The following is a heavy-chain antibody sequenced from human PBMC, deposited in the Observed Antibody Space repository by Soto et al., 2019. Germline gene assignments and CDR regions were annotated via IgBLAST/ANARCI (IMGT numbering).Heavy chain of an antibody. J-gene: IGHJ5*02. D-gene: IGHD1-7*01. V-gene: IGHV5-51*01. Sequence: GESLKISCKGSGYSFTSYWIGWVRQMPGKGLEWMGIIYPGDSDTRYSPSFQGQVTISADKSISTAYLQWSSLKASDTAMYYCASSPPWNYNWFDPWGQGTLVTLSS. CDR2: IYPGDSDT. CDR3: ASSPPWNYNWFDP. CDR1: GYSFTSYW.